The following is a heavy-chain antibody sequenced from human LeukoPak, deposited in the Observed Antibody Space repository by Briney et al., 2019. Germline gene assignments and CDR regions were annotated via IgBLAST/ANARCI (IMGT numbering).Heavy chain of an antibody. CDR1: GGSISSYY. D-gene: IGHD3-22*01. V-gene: IGHV4-59*12. CDR3: ASAYYYDSSGYYYYFDY. CDR2: IYYSGST. J-gene: IGHJ4*02. Sequence: SETLSLTCTVSGGSISSYYWSWIRQPPGKGLEWIGYIYYSGSTNYNPSLKSRVAISVDRSKNQFSLKLSSVTAADTAVYYCASAYYYDSSGYYYYFDYWGQGTLVTVSS.